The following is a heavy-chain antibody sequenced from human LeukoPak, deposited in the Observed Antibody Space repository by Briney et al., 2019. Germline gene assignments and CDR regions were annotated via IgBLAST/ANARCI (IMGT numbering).Heavy chain of an antibody. V-gene: IGHV4-39*01. J-gene: IGHJ4*02. Sequence: PSETLSLTCTVSGGSISSGGHYWGWIRQPPGKGLEWIGSIYYSGSPNYNPSLESRVTISIDTSKNQFSLKVSSVTAADTAVYYCARHASYASGRSWPDYWGQGTLVTVSS. CDR3: ARHASYASGRSWPDY. CDR1: GGSISSGGHY. D-gene: IGHD3-10*01. CDR2: IYYSGSP.